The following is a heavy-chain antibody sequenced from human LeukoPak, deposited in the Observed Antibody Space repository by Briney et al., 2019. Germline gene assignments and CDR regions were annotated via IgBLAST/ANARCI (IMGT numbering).Heavy chain of an antibody. CDR3: ARAGDCSSTSCYVTAFDI. J-gene: IGHJ3*02. Sequence: PSETLSLTCTVSGGSISSYYWSWLRQPPGKGLEWIGYIYYSGSTYYNPSLKSRVTISVDTSKNQFSLKLSSVTAADTAVYYCARAGDCSSTSCYVTAFDIWGQGTMVTVSS. D-gene: IGHD2-2*01. CDR1: GGSISSYY. CDR2: IYYSGST. V-gene: IGHV4-59*12.